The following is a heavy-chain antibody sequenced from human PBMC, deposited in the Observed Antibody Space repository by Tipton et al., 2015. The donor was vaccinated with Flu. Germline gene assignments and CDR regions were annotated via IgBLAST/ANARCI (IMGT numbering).Heavy chain of an antibody. J-gene: IGHJ4*02. CDR1: GITFSTHW. Sequence: SLRLSCVVSGITFSTHWMSWVRQAPGKGLEWVANIKEDGTETNYVDSVKGRFTISRDNAKKSLYLQLNSLRAEDTAIYYCATLTGDDYWGQGILVTVSS. D-gene: IGHD7-27*01. V-gene: IGHV3-7*01. CDR3: ATLTGDDY. CDR2: IKEDGTET.